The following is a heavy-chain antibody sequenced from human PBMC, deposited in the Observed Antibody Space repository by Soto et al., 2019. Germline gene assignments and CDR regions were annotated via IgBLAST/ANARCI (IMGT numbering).Heavy chain of an antibody. Sequence: GXSVKVSFKASVGTFSSYAISWVRQAPGQGLEWMGGIIPIFGTANYAQKFQGRVTMTRDTSISTAYMELSRLRSDDTAVYYCAREGTWIQLWLVSGYYYGMDVWGQGTTVTVSS. J-gene: IGHJ6*02. D-gene: IGHD5-18*01. CDR3: AREGTWIQLWLVSGYYYGMDV. CDR1: VGTFSSYA. V-gene: IGHV1-69*05. CDR2: IIPIFGTA.